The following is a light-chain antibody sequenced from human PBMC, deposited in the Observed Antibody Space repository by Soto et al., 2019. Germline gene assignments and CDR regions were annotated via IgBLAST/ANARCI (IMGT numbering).Light chain of an antibody. Sequence: EIVMTQSPATLSVSPGERATLSCRSSQSVSSNLAWYQQKPGQAPRILIYGASTRATGLPARFSGSGSGTDFPLTISSLQSEDFAIYYCQQYNNWPRTFGQGTKLEIK. V-gene: IGKV3-15*01. CDR3: QQYNNWPRT. J-gene: IGKJ2*01. CDR2: GAS. CDR1: QSVSSN.